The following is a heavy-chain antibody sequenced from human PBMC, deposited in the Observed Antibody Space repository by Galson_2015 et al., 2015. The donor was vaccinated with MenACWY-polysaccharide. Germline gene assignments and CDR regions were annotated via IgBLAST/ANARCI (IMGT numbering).Heavy chain of an antibody. D-gene: IGHD1-26*01. CDR2: IRSKANSYAT. CDR1: GFTFSGSA. V-gene: IGHV3-73*01. Sequence: LRLSCAASGFTFSGSAMHWVRQASGKGLEWVGRIRSKANSYATAYAASVKGRFTISRDDSKNTAYLQMNSLKTEDTAVYYCVTSGSYHRGFDYWGQGTLVTVSS. CDR3: VTSGSYHRGFDY. J-gene: IGHJ4*02.